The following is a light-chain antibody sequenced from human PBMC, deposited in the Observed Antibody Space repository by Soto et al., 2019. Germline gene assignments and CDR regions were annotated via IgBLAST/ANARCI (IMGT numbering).Light chain of an antibody. CDR2: DAS. V-gene: IGKV1-5*01. CDR1: QSINNW. CDR3: QQYNAYPWT. Sequence: DIPMTQSPSTLSASVGDRVTITCRASQSINNWLAWYQQKPGKAPKILISDASSLESGVPSSFSGSGPGTECTLAITSLQPDDFTTYFCQQYNAYPWTFGQGTKVEIK. J-gene: IGKJ1*01.